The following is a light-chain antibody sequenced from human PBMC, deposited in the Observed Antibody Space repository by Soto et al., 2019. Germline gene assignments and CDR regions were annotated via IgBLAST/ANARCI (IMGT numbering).Light chain of an antibody. CDR3: QQYGSLPRT. Sequence: EIVLTQSPGTLSLSPGERATLSCRASQSVSSSYLAWYLQKPGQAPRLLIYGASSRATGIPDRFSGSGSGTDFTLTISRLEPEDFAVYYCQQYGSLPRTFGQGTKVEIK. J-gene: IGKJ1*01. CDR2: GAS. V-gene: IGKV3-20*01. CDR1: QSVSSSY.